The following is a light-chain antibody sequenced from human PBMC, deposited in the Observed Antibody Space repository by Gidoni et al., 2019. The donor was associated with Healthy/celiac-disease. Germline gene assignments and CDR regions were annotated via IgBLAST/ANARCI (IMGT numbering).Light chain of an antibody. V-gene: IGKV3-20*01. J-gene: IGKJ4*01. CDR3: QQYGSSPGLT. CDR2: GAS. Sequence: VLTQSPGTLSLSPGERATLSCRASQSVISSYLAWYQQKPGQAPRLLIYGASSRATGSPDRCSGSGSGTDVTITNSRLEPEDFAVYYCQQYGSSPGLTFGGGTKVEIK. CDR1: QSVISSY.